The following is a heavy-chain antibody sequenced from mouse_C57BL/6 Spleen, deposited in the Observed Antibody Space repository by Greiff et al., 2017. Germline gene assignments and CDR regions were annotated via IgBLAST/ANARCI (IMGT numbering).Heavy chain of an antibody. CDR1: GYTFTSYW. CDR3: AREGYGLYGNYVPFAY. V-gene: IGHV1-64*01. Sequence: QVQLQQPGAELVKPGASVKLSCKASGYTFTSYWMHWVKQRPGQGLEWIGMIHPNSGSTNYNEKFKSKATLTVDKSSSTAYMQLSSLTSEDSAVYYCAREGYGLYGNYVPFAYWGQGTLVTVSA. D-gene: IGHD2-1*01. CDR2: IHPNSGST. J-gene: IGHJ3*01.